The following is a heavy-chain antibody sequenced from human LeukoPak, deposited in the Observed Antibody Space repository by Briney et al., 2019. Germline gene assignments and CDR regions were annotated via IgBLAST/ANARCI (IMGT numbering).Heavy chain of an antibody. Sequence: SETLSLTCAVSGGSISSYYWSWIRQPPGKGLEWIGYIYYSGSTNYNPSLKSRVTISVDTSKNQFSLKLSSVTAADTAVYYCARGRWLQIPFDYWGQGTLVTVSS. D-gene: IGHD5-24*01. V-gene: IGHV4-59*12. CDR1: GGSISSYY. CDR2: IYYSGST. CDR3: ARGRWLQIPFDY. J-gene: IGHJ4*02.